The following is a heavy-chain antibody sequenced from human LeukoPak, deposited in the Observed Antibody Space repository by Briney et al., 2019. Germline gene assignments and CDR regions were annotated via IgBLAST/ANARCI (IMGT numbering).Heavy chain of an antibody. Sequence: SETLSLTCAVYGGSFRGYYWSWIRQPPGKGLEWIGEINHSGSTNYNPSLKSRVTISLDTSKNQISLNLSSVTAADTAVYYCAREGYCSSTNCYNFNYWGQGTLVTVSS. J-gene: IGHJ4*02. CDR1: GGSFRGYY. V-gene: IGHV4-34*01. CDR3: AREGYCSSTNCYNFNY. D-gene: IGHD2-2*02. CDR2: INHSGST.